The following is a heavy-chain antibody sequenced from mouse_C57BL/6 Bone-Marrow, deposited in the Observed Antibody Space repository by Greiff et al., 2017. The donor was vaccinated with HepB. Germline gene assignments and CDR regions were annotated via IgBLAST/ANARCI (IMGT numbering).Heavy chain of an antibody. CDR3: ARYRAY. CDR1: GYTFTSYW. Sequence: QVQLKQPGAELVKPGASVKLSCKASGYTFTSYWMQWVKQRPGQGLEWIGEIDPSDSYTNYNQKFKGKATLTVDTSSSTAYMQLSSLTSEDSAVYYCARYRAYWGQGTLVTVSA. V-gene: IGHV1-50*01. CDR2: IDPSDSYT. J-gene: IGHJ3*01. D-gene: IGHD2-14*01.